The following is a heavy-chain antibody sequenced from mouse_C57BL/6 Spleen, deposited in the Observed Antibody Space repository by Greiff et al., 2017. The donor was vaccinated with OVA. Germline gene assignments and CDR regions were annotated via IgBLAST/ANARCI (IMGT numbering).Heavy chain of an antibody. D-gene: IGHD1-1*01. V-gene: IGHV1-64*01. CDR2: IHPTSGST. CDR1: GYTFTSYW. Sequence: QVQLQQPGAELVKPGASVKLSCKASGYTFTSYWMHWVKQRPGQGLEWIGMIHPTSGSTNYNEKFKSKATLTVDKSSSTAYMQLSSLTSEDSEVYYCAISTVVAFYWYFDVWGTGTTVTVSS. J-gene: IGHJ1*03. CDR3: AISTVVAFYWYFDV.